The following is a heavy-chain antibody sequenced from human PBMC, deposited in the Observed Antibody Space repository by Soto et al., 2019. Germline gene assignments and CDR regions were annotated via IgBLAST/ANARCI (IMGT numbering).Heavy chain of an antibody. CDR3: LRGGRGGLFEP. CDR2: ISPGSRYP. CDR1: VFTFGDSY. V-gene: IGHV3-11*06. J-gene: IGHJ3*01. Sequence: PVGSLRLSCACSVFTFGDSYMSCIRHSPGKGLEWLSYISPGSRYPAYADSVKGRFTISRDNAKRSLYLQMMSLTAEDTAIYYRLRGGRGGLFEPRGQGTMVTVSS. D-gene: IGHD3-16*01.